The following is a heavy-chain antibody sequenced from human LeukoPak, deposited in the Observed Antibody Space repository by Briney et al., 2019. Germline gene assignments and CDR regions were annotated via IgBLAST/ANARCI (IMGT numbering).Heavy chain of an antibody. Sequence: GGSLRLSCAASGFTFSSYGMHWVRQAPGKGLEWVAVIWYDGSNKYYADSVKGRFTISRDNSKNTLYLQMNSLRAEDTAVYYCARDQAVAENWFDPWGQGTLVTVSS. J-gene: IGHJ5*02. V-gene: IGHV3-33*01. CDR3: ARDQAVAENWFDP. D-gene: IGHD6-19*01. CDR2: IWYDGSNK. CDR1: GFTFSSYG.